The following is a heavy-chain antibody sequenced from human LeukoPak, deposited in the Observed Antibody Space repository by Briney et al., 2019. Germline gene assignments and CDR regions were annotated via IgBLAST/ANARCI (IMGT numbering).Heavy chain of an antibody. V-gene: IGHV5-51*01. J-gene: IGHJ4*02. CDR1: GYSFTSYW. CDR3: ARLYYDILTGSNTPYYFDY. D-gene: IGHD3-9*01. Sequence: GESLQISCKGSGYSFTSYWIGWVRRLPGKGLEWMGIIYPGDSDTRYSPSFQGQVTISADKSISTAYLQWSSLKASDTAMYYCARLYYDILTGSNTPYYFDYWGQGTLVTVSS. CDR2: IYPGDSDT.